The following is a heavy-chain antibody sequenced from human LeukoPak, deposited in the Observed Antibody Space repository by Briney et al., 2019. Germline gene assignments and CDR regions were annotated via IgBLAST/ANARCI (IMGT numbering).Heavy chain of an antibody. D-gene: IGHD3-16*01. CDR1: GFTFSSYG. V-gene: IGHV3-30*02. Sequence: GGSLRLSCAASGFTFSSYGMHWVRQAPGKGLEWVAFIRYDGSNKYYADSVKGRFTISRDNSKNTLYLQMNSLRAEDTAVYYFGKYGGGGAIDAFDIWGQGTMVTVSS. J-gene: IGHJ3*02. CDR2: IRYDGSNK. CDR3: GKYGGGGAIDAFDI.